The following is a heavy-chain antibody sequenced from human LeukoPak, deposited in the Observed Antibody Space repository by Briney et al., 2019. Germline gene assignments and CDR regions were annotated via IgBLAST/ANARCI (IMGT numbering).Heavy chain of an antibody. J-gene: IGHJ4*02. Sequence: SETLSLTCTVSGDSITGYYWSWIRQPPGKGLEWIGYIYYSGRTNYNPSLKSRVTISVDRSKNQFSLKLSSVTAADTAVYYCARGAITMVRGVIPPYYFDYWGQGTLVTVSS. CDR2: IYYSGRT. D-gene: IGHD3-10*01. V-gene: IGHV4-59*12. CDR3: ARGAITMVRGVIPPYYFDY. CDR1: GDSITGYY.